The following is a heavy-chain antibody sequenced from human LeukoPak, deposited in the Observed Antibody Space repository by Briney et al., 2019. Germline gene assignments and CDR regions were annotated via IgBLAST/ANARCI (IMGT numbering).Heavy chain of an antibody. CDR1: GFTISDYE. V-gene: IGHV3-69-1*02. CDR2: INRGETK. Sequence: PGGSLRLSCAASGFTISDYEMDWVRQAPGKGLEWVSHINRGETKNYADSVKGRFTISRDNAKNSLFLQMNSLRVEDTGVYYCARDQLGTRLEWGQGTPVTVSS. CDR3: ARDQLGTRLE. D-gene: IGHD1-1*01. J-gene: IGHJ4*02.